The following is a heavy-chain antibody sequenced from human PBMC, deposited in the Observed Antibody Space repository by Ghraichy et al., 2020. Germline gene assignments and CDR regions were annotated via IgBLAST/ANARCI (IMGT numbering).Heavy chain of an antibody. CDR3: ARDPRYCSSTSCPIGYFDY. CDR2: ISSNGGST. D-gene: IGHD2-2*01. CDR1: GFTFSSYA. V-gene: IGHV3-64*01. Sequence: LSLTCAASGFTFSSYAMHWVRQAPGKGLEYVSAISSNGGSTYYANSVKGRFTISRDNSKNTLYLQMGSLRAEDMAVYYCARDPRYCSSTSCPIGYFDYWGQGTLVTVSS. J-gene: IGHJ4*02.